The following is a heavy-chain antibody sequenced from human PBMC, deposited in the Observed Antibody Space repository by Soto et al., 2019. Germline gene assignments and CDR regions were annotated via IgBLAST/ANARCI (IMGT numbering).Heavy chain of an antibody. D-gene: IGHD3-3*01. V-gene: IGHV1-69*04. J-gene: IGHJ4*02. Sequence: SVKVSCKASGGTFSSYTISWVLRAPGEGLEWMGRIIPILGIANYAQKFQGRVTITADKSTSTAYMELSSLRSEDTAVYYCARDSNPYYDFWSGYYHWGQGTLVTVSS. CDR2: IIPILGIA. CDR3: ARDSNPYYDFWSGYYH. CDR1: GGTFSSYT.